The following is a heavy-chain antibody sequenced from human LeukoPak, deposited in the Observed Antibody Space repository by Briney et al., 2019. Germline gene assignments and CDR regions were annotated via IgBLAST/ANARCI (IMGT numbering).Heavy chain of an antibody. CDR1: GFTFGTYW. CDR2: INSDGGAT. V-gene: IGHV3-74*01. CDR3: ATDSYVSGSYYRLFY. D-gene: IGHD3-10*01. Sequence: GGSLRLSCGASGFTFGTYWMHWVRQAPGKGLVWVSGINSDGGATTYADSVKGRFTISRDNAKDTLYLQMNNLRAEDTAIYYCATDSYVSGSYYRLFYWGQGTLVTVSS. J-gene: IGHJ4*02.